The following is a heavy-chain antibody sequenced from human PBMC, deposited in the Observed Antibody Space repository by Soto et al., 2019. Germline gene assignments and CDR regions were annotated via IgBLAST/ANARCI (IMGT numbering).Heavy chain of an antibody. CDR3: AGGDYSGAGTFYLTYH. J-gene: IGHJ5*02. CDR1: GLTFNNYW. CDR2: INGDGRTT. D-gene: IGHD3-10*01. V-gene: IGHV3-74*01. Sequence: EVQLVESGGGLVQPGGSLRLSCTASGLTFNNYWMHWVRQAPGKGPVWVSRINGDGRTTTYADSVRGRFTISRDNAKYTVYLQMNSLRAEDTAVYYCAGGDYSGAGTFYLTYHWGQGTLVTVSS.